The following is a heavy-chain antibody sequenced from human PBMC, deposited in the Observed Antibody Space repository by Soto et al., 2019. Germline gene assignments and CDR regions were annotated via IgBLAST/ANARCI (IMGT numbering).Heavy chain of an antibody. CDR1: GGSISSGGYY. J-gene: IGHJ4*02. D-gene: IGHD4-17*01. CDR2: IYYSGST. V-gene: IGHV4-31*03. CDR3: ARGQYGDYYFDY. Sequence: SETLSLTCTVSGGSISSGGYYWSWIRQHPGKGLEWIGYIYYSGSTYYNPSLKSRVTISVDTSKNQFSLKLSSVTAADTAVYYCARGQYGDYYFDYWGQGTLVTVSS.